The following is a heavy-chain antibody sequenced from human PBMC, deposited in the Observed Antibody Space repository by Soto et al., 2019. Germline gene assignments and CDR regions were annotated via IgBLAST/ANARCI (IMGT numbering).Heavy chain of an antibody. D-gene: IGHD5-12*01. V-gene: IGHV1-24*01. CDR2: FDPGDGET. J-gene: IGHJ3*02. Sequence: ASVKVSCKVSGYTLTELSMHWVRQAPGKGLEWMGGFDPGDGETIYAQKFQGRVTMTTDTSTDTAYMELRSLRSDDTAVYYCARDYFYESDAFDIWGQGTKVTVSS. CDR3: ARDYFYESDAFDI. CDR1: GYTLTELS.